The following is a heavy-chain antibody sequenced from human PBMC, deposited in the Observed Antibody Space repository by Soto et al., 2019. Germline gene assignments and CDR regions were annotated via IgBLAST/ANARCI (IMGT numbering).Heavy chain of an antibody. V-gene: IGHV3-23*01. CDR1: GFTFSTYA. J-gene: IGHJ6*02. D-gene: IGHD1-1*01. CDR2: ISGSGGSI. Sequence: EVQLLESGGGLVQPGGSLRLSCAASGFTFSTYAMNWVRQAPGNGLEWVSAISGSGGSIHYADSVKGRFTISRDNSKNTLYLQMNIRRDEDTAVYHRVKGYWKGDVWGQGTTVTVSS. CDR3: VKGYWKGDV.